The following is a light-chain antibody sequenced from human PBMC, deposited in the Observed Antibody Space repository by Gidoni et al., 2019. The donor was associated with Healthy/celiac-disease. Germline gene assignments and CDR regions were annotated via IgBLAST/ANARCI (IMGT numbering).Light chain of an antibody. V-gene: IGKV3-15*01. CDR1: QSVSSI. CDR3: QQYNNWPPWT. Sequence: EIVMTHSPATLSVSPGERATLSFRASQSVSSIFAWYQQKPGQDPRRLIYGASTRATGIPARVSGSGSGTEFTLTISSLQSEDFAVYYCQQYNNWPPWTFGQGTKVEIK. J-gene: IGKJ1*01. CDR2: GAS.